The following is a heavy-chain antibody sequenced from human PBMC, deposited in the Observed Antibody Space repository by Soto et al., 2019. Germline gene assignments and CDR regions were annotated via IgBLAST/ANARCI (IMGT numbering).Heavy chain of an antibody. CDR2: INPNTGST. CDR1: GYTFTTYY. V-gene: IGHV1-46*01. D-gene: IGHD1-1*01. J-gene: IGHJ6*02. Sequence: QVQLVQSGAEVKKPGASVKISCEASGYTFTTYYIHWVRQAPGQGLDWMGIINPNTGSTSSAPKFQGRVSVTRDTSTSTVYMELSSLGSDDTAVYFCARDTKVALTYHYQGMDVWGQGTTVTVSS. CDR3: ARDTKVALTYHYQGMDV.